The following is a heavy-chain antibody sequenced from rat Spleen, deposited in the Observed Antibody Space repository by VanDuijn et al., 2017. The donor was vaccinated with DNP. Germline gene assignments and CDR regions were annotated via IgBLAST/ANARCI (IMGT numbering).Heavy chain of an antibody. CDR3: ARHVLPLRVWDY. J-gene: IGHJ2*01. CDR1: GFSFGDYY. D-gene: IGHD1-4*01. CDR2: VHYDGGST. Sequence: EVQLVESGGGLVQPGRSLKVSCAVSGFSFGDYYMAWVRQTPTKGLEWVAYVHYDGGSTSYGDSVKGRFTISRDNAKSTLYLQMNSLRSEDMATYYCARHVLPLRVWDYWGQGVMVTVSS. V-gene: IGHV5-22*01.